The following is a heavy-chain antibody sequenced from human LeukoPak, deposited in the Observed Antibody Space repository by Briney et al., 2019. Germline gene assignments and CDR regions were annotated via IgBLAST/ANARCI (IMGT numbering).Heavy chain of an antibody. CDR3: ARGINVGATSF. D-gene: IGHD1-26*01. Sequence: SETLSLTCIVSGGSMSNYYWSWVRQPPGKGLEWIGCVHYSGSTKYSPSLKSRVTISIDTSKNQFSLEVTSVTAADTAVYFCARGINVGATSFWGQGALVTVSS. CDR2: VHYSGST. CDR1: GGSMSNYY. V-gene: IGHV4-59*01. J-gene: IGHJ4*02.